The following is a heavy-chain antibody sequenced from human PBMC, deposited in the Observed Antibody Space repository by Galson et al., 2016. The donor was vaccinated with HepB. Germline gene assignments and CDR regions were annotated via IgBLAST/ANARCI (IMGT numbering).Heavy chain of an antibody. CDR2: VSGSAAGTEYGITT. D-gene: IGHD2-2*01. J-gene: IGHJ4*02. Sequence: SLRLSCAASGFTFSSYAMNWVRQAPGKGLEWVAAVSGSAAGTEYGITTEYADSVKGRFTIPRDNSKNTLYLQMNSRRAGETAGYYCAKVGRSCSSTRCSDSYLDYWWQGTLVTVSS. CDR3: AKVGRSCSSTRCSDSYLDY. V-gene: IGHV3-23*01. CDR1: GFTFSSYA.